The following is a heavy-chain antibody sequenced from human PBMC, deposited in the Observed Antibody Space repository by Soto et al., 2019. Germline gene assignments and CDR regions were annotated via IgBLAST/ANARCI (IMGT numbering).Heavy chain of an antibody. CDR3: AKKSSNYYDSSGYSDY. J-gene: IGHJ4*02. Sequence: SLRLSCSSSSFTFSSYAMSLVLHSPFKWLEWVSAISGSGGSTYYADSVKGRFTISRDNSKNTLYLQMNSLRAEDTAVYYCAKKSSNYYDSSGYSDYWGQGTLVTVSS. V-gene: IGHV3-23*01. CDR2: ISGSGGST. CDR1: SFTFSSYA. D-gene: IGHD3-22*01.